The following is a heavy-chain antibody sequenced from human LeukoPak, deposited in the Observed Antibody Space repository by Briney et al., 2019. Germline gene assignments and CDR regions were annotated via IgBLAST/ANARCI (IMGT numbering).Heavy chain of an antibody. CDR3: AKRRYCSSTSCHDFDY. D-gene: IGHD2-2*01. V-gene: IGHV3-23*01. CDR1: GFTFSSYA. J-gene: IGHJ4*02. Sequence: SGGSLRLSCAASGFTFSSYAMSWVRQAPGKGLEWVSAISGSGGSTYYADSMKGRFTISRDNSKNTLYLQMTSLRAGDTAVYYCAKRRYCSSTSCHDFDYWGQGTLVTVSS. CDR2: ISGSGGST.